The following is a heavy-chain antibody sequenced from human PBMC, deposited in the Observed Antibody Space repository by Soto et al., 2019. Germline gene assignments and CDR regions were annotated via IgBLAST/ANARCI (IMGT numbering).Heavy chain of an antibody. V-gene: IGHV4-39*01. CDR2: IDYNGVT. CDR1: GASISSRDRY. CDR3: GRVLIGTSRHTDSDY. D-gene: IGHD2-8*01. J-gene: IGHJ4*02. Sequence: KPSETLSLTCTVSGASISSRDRYWGWIRQTPGKGLEWIGNIDYNGVTYYNPSLKSRVTVSKDTSKNQFSLKVASVTAADTAIYYCGRVLIGTSRHTDSDYWGQGTQVTVSS.